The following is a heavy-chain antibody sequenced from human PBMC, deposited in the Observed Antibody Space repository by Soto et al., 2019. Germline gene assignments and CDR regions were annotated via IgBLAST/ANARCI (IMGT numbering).Heavy chain of an antibody. CDR1: GGSINSGDYF. D-gene: IGHD5-12*01. J-gene: IGHJ5*02. CDR3: ARVGEYSGSDLHP. Sequence: SETLSLTCIVSGGSINSGDYFWSWLRQSPGKCLEWIGYIYYTGSTQYNPSLKSRVTISIDTSKNQFSLNLSSVTAADTAVYYCARVGEYSGSDLHPWGQGTLVTVSS. V-gene: IGHV4-30-4*01. CDR2: IYYTGST.